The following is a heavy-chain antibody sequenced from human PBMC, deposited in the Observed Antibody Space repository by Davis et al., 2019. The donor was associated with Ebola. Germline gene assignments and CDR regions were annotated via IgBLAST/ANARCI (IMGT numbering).Heavy chain of an antibody. J-gene: IGHJ5*02. CDR3: ARSGSYYPWFDP. D-gene: IGHD1-26*01. CDR1: TFSSYW. CDR2: IDWDDDK. Sequence: TFSSYWMTWIRQPPGKALEWLALIDWDDDKYYSTSLKTRLTISKDTSKNQVVLTMTNMDPVDTATYYCARSGSYYPWFDPWGQGTLVTVSS. V-gene: IGHV2-70*01.